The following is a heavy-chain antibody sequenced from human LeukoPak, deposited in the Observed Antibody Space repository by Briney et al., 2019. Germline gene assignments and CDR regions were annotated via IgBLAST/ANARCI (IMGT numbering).Heavy chain of an antibody. CDR1: GGTFSSYA. CDR3: ARGWFGEPTIDY. J-gene: IGHJ4*02. D-gene: IGHD3-10*01. Sequence: GASVKVSCKASGGTFSSYAISWVRQAPGQGLEWMGGIIPIFGTANYAQKFQGRVTMTRNTSISTAYMELSSLRSEDTAVYYCARGWFGEPTIDYWGQGTLVTVSS. CDR2: IIPIFGTA. V-gene: IGHV1-69*05.